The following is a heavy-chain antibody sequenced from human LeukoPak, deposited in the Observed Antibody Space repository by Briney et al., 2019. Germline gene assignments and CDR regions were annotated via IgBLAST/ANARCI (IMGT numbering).Heavy chain of an antibody. J-gene: IGHJ6*03. CDR1: GYTFTSYA. CDR2: INAGNGNT. Sequence: ASVKVSCKASGYTFTSYAMHWVRQAPGQRLEWMGWINAGNGNTKYSQEFQGRVTITRDTSASTAYMELSSLRSEDTAVYYCARDLTDHYYGRDYYYYMDVWGKGTTVTISS. V-gene: IGHV1-3*03. D-gene: IGHD3-10*01. CDR3: ARDLTDHYYGRDYYYYMDV.